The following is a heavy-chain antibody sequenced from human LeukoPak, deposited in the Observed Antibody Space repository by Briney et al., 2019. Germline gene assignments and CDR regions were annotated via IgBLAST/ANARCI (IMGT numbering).Heavy chain of an antibody. CDR3: ARDFGSGSA. CDR2: IYHSGST. D-gene: IGHD3-22*01. J-gene: IGHJ4*02. V-gene: IGHV4-59*01. Sequence: SETLSLTCTVSGGSLSHYYWNWIRQPPGKGLEWIGYIYHSGSTNYNPSLKSRVTISLDTSKNQFSLKLSSVTAADTAVYYCARDFGSGSAWGQGTLVTVSS. CDR1: GGSLSHYY.